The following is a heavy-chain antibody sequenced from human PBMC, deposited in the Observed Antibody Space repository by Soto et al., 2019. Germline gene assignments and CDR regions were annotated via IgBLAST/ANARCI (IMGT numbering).Heavy chain of an antibody. Sequence: KPSETLSLTGTVSGGSITTGGYYWSWIRQLPGKGLEWIGHRYYSESTYYNPSLKSRVSISLDTSKNQFSLKLSFVTAADTAMYYCARTKCSGGSCYSCSLDYWGQGTRVTVSS. J-gene: IGHJ4*02. CDR1: GGSITTGGYY. CDR3: ARTKCSGGSCYSCSLDY. V-gene: IGHV4-31*03. CDR2: RYYSEST. D-gene: IGHD2-15*01.